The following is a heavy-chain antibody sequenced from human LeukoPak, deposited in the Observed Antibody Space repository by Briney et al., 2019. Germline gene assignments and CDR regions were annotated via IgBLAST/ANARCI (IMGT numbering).Heavy chain of an antibody. Sequence: PGGSLRRSCAASGFTFSSYEMNWVRQAPGKGLEWVSYISSSGSTIYYADSVKGRFTISRDNAKNSLYLQMNSLRAEDTAVYYCARGLPIAAAGASDFWGQGTLVTVSS. CDR3: ARGLPIAAAGASDF. V-gene: IGHV3-48*03. D-gene: IGHD6-13*01. J-gene: IGHJ4*02. CDR1: GFTFSSYE. CDR2: ISSSGSTI.